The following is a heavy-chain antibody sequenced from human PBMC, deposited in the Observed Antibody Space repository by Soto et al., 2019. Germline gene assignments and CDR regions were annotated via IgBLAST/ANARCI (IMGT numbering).Heavy chain of an antibody. CDR1: GFTFSSYA. CDR2: ISGSGGST. V-gene: IGHV3-23*01. Sequence: GGSLRLSCAASGFTFSSYAMSWVRQAPGKGLEWVSAISGSGGSTYYADSVKGRFTISRDNSKNTLYLQMNSLRAEDTAVYYCAKLFLTEGWPPLRYFDPWGQETLVTVSS. D-gene: IGHD2-15*01. CDR3: AKLFLTEGWPPLRYFDP. J-gene: IGHJ4*02.